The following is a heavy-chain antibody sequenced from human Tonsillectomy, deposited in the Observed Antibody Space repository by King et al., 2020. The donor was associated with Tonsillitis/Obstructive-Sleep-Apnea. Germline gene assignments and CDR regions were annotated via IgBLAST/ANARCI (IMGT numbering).Heavy chain of an antibody. CDR1: GGSFSGYY. CDR2: INHSGST. D-gene: IGHD2-2*01. V-gene: IGHV4-34*01. J-gene: IGHJ5*02. Sequence: QVQLQQWGAGLLKPSETLSLTCAVYGGSFSGYYWSWIRQPPGKGLEWIGEINHSGSTNYNPSLKSRVTISVDTSKNQFSLKLSSVTAADTAVYYCARGQLVVVPAAPRLNWFDPWGQGTLVTVSS. CDR3: ARGQLVVVPAAPRLNWFDP.